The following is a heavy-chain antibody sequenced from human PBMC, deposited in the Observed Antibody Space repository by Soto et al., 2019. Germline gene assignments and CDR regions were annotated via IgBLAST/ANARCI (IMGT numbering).Heavy chain of an antibody. CDR1: GFTFSNYG. CDR3: AKGYCSGGSCYSPFDY. J-gene: IGHJ4*02. CDR2: ISYDGSNK. Sequence: QVQLVESGGGVVQPGTSLRLSCAASGFTFSNYGMHWVRQAPGKGLEWVTLISYDGSNKYYADSVKGRFTISRDSSRHTLYLQTDSLRAEDTAVYYCAKGYCSGGSCYSPFDYWGQGTLVTVSS. V-gene: IGHV3-30*18. D-gene: IGHD2-15*01.